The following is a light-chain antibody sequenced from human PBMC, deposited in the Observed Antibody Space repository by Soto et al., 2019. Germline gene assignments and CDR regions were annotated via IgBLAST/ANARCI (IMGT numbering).Light chain of an antibody. CDR1: QSVSRTY. V-gene: IGKV3-20*01. CDR3: QQYGTSQT. CDR2: GAS. Sequence: EIVLTQSPGTLSLSQGERATLSCRASQSVSRTYLAWYQQKPGQAPRLLIYGASSRATAIPDRFSGSGSGTDFTLTISRLEPEDFAVYYCQQYGTSQTFGQGTKVEIK. J-gene: IGKJ1*01.